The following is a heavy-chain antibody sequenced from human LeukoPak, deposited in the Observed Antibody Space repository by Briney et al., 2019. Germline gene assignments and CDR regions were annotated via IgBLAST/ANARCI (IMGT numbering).Heavy chain of an antibody. Sequence: SETLSLTCTVSGGSISSADYYWSWIRQPPGKGLEWIGYIYYSGSTYYNPSSKSRVTTSVDTSKNQFSLKLSSVTAADTAVYYCARARLSYYGSEPATDYWGQGTLVTVSS. CDR3: ARARLSYYGSEPATDY. J-gene: IGHJ4*02. CDR2: IYYSGST. V-gene: IGHV4-30-4*01. D-gene: IGHD3-10*01. CDR1: GGSISSADYY.